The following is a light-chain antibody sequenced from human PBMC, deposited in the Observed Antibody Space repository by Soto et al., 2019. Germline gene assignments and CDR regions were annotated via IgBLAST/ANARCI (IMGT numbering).Light chain of an antibody. CDR2: EVR. CDR3: CSYTSSSIRV. CDR1: SSDVGGYNH. V-gene: IGLV2-14*01. Sequence: QSALTQPASVSGSPGQSITISCTGTSSDVGGYNHVSWYQQHPGKAPKLIIYEVRNRPSGVSNRLSGSKSGNTASLTISGLQAVDEADYYCCSYTSSSIRVFGGGTKLTVL. J-gene: IGLJ3*02.